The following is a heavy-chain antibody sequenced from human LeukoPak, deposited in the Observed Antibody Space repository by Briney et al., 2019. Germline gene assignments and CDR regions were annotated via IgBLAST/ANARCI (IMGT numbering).Heavy chain of an antibody. D-gene: IGHD3-22*01. CDR3: ATPPPVDYDSSGLDAFDI. CDR1: GYTFTSYG. J-gene: IGHJ3*02. V-gene: IGHV1-18*01. CDR2: ISAYNGNT. Sequence: ASVKVSCKASGYTFTSYGISWVRQAPGQGLEWMGWISAYNGNTNYAQKLQGRVTMTTDTSTSTAYMELSSLRSEDTAVYYCATPPPVDYDSSGLDAFDIWGQGTMVTVSS.